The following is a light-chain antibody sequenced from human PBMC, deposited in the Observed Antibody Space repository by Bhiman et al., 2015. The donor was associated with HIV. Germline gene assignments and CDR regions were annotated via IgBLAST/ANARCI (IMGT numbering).Light chain of an antibody. J-gene: IGLJ2*01. CDR2: DVS. Sequence: QSALTQPASVSGSPGQSITISCTGTSSDVGGYNYVSWYQQHPGKVPKLMIYDVSKRPSGVSNRFSGSKSGNTASLTISGLQAEDEADYYCCSYAGSSPVVFGGGTKLTVL. CDR3: CSYAGSSPVV. CDR1: SSDVGGYNY. V-gene: IGLV2-23*02.